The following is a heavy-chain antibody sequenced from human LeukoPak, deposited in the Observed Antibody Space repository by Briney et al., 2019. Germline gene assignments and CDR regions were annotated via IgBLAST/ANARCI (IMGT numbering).Heavy chain of an antibody. D-gene: IGHD5-24*01. CDR1: GFTFSTYW. CDR3: ARSREPGREGDY. CDR2: ISSDGIST. Sequence: GGSLRLSCAASGFTFSTYWMHWVRQVPGKGLVWVSRISSDGISTAYADSVKGRFTLSRDNAKNTLYLQMNSLRADDTAVYYCARSREPGREGDYWGQGTLVTVSS. J-gene: IGHJ4*02. V-gene: IGHV3-74*01.